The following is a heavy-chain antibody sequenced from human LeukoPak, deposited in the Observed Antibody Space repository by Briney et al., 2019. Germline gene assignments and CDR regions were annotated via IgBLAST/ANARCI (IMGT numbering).Heavy chain of an antibody. CDR2: INSDGIST. D-gene: IGHD3-10*01. V-gene: IGHV3-74*01. J-gene: IGHJ4*02. CDR1: GFTFTSYW. CDR3: ARDGWVDY. Sequence: PGGSLRLSCAASGFTFTSYWMHWVRQAPGKGLVWVSRINSDGISTTYADSVKGRFTISRDNAKNTVFLQMNSLTAEDAAVYYCARDGWVDYWGQGTVVTVSS.